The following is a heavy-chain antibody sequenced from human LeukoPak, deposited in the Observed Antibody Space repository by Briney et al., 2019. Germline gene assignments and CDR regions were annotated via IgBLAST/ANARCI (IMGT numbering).Heavy chain of an antibody. CDR1: GFTFSSYA. D-gene: IGHD3-22*01. CDR2: ISGSGGST. Sequence: PGGSLRLSCAASGFTFSSYAMSWVRQAPGKGLEWVSAISGSGGSTYYADSVKGRFTISRDNSKNTPYLQMNSLRAEDTAVYYCAKDPPWGDYDSSGYYNSWGQGTLVTVSS. CDR3: AKDPPWGDYDSSGYYNS. V-gene: IGHV3-23*01. J-gene: IGHJ4*02.